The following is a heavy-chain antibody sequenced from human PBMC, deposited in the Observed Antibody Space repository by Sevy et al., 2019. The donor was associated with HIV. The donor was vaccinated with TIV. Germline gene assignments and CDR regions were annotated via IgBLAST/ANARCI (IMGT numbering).Heavy chain of an antibody. J-gene: IGHJ6*02. CDR1: GFTFGDYA. V-gene: IGHV3-49*03. D-gene: IGHD3-22*01. Sequence: GGSLRLSCTASGFTFGDYAVSWFRQAPGKGLEWVGFIRSKAYGGTTEYAASVKGRLTIIRADSESIAYLQMHRLKTEDTAVYYCTRGYYDCSGYYYGGFDYYFYGMDVWGQGTTVTVSS. CDR3: TRGYYDCSGYYYGGFDYYFYGMDV. CDR2: IRSKAYGGTT.